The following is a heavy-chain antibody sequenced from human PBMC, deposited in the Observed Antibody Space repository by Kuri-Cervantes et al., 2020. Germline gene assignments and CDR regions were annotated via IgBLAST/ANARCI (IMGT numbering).Heavy chain of an antibody. CDR2: INPGNSHI. V-gene: IGHV5-51*01. J-gene: IGHJ4*02. Sequence: GESLKISCKGSGYSFTSQWIGWVRQMPGKGLEWMGLINPGNSHIRYSPSFQGQVTISADKSISTAYLQWSSLRASDTAMYYCARTSYDTVDYWGQGTLVTVSS. D-gene: IGHD3-22*01. CDR1: GYSFTSQW. CDR3: ARTSYDTVDY.